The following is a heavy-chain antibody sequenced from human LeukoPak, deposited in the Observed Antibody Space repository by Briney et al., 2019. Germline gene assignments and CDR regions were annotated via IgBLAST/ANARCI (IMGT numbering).Heavy chain of an antibody. CDR3: AKLVVVIGTTDYFDY. CDR1: GFSVSNNF. D-gene: IGHD2-21*01. Sequence: GGSLRLSCAASGFSVSNNFMTWVRQTPGKGLEWLSVIYSDGRTFYADSVKDRFIISRDSSRNTLYFQMNSLRAEDTAVYYCAKLVVVIGTTDYFDYWGQGTLVTVSS. J-gene: IGHJ4*02. CDR2: IYSDGRT. V-gene: IGHV3-66*01.